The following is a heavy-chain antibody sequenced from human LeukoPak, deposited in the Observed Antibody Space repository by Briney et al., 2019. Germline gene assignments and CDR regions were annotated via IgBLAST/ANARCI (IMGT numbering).Heavy chain of an antibody. CDR3: ARQRLGGSGYYYVGDYFDY. J-gene: IGHJ4*02. Sequence: PGGSLRLSCAASGFIFSSYAMHWVRRAPGKGLEWVALITYDGSNKYYADSVKGRFTISRDNSKNTLYLQMNSLRAEDTAVYYCARQRLGGSGYYYVGDYFDYWGQGTLVTVSS. CDR1: GFIFSSYA. V-gene: IGHV3-30*04. CDR2: ITYDGSNK. D-gene: IGHD3-22*01.